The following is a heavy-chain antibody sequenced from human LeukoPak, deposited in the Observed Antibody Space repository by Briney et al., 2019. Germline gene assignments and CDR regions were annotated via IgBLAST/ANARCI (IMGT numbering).Heavy chain of an antibody. D-gene: IGHD6-13*01. Sequence: SQTLSLTCAISGDSVSSNSAGWNWIRQSPSRGLEWLGRTYYRSKWYNDYAVSVKSRITINPDTSKNQFSLQMNSVTPEDTAVYFCARGTAAPGFDFWGQGTLVTISS. CDR3: ARGTAAPGFDF. CDR2: TYYRSKWYN. CDR1: GDSVSSNSAG. J-gene: IGHJ4*02. V-gene: IGHV6-1*01.